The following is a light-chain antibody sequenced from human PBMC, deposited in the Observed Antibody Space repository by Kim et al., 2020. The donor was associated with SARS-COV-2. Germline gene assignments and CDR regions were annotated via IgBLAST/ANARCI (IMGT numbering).Light chain of an antibody. CDR2: GAS. Sequence: EIVMTQSPATLSVSPGERATLSCRASQPVSSNLAWYQQKPGQAPSLLIYGASTRATGVPARFSGTGSGTEFTLTISSLQYEDFAVYYCQQYNNWPPWTFGQGTKVDIK. CDR3: QQYNNWPPWT. CDR1: QPVSSN. J-gene: IGKJ1*01. V-gene: IGKV3-15*01.